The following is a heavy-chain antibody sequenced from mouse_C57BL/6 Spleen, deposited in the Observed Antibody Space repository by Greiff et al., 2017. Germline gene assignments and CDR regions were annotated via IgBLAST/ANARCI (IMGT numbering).Heavy chain of an antibody. D-gene: IGHD1-1*02. J-gene: IGHJ4*01. CDR2: IYPGSGNT. CDR3: ASPWWEDY. V-gene: IGHV1-76*01. CDR1: GYTFTDYY. Sequence: VQLQQSGAELVRPGASVKLSCKASGYTFTDYYINWVKQRPGQGLEWIARIYPGSGNTYYNEKFKGKATLTAEKSSSTAYMQLSSLTSEDSAVYFCASPWWEDYWGQGTSVTGSS.